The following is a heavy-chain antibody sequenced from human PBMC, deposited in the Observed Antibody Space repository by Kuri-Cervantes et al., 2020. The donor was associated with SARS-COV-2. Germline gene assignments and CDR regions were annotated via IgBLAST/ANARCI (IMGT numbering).Heavy chain of an antibody. J-gene: IGHJ6*03. CDR3: ARINLIPGIAVAGHYYYYYYMDV. D-gene: IGHD6-19*01. V-gene: IGHV2-26*01. CDR2: IFSNDEK. CDR1: GFSLSNARMG. Sequence: SGPTLVKPTETLTLTCTVSGFSLSNARMGVSWIRQPPGKALEWLAHIFSNDEKSYSTSLKSRLTISKDTSKNQVVLTMTNMDPVDTATYYCARINLIPGIAVAGHYYYYYYMDVWGKGTTVTVSS.